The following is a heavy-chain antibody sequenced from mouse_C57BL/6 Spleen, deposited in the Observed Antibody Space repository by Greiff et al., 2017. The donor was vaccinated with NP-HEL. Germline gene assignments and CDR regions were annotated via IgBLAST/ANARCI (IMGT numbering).Heavy chain of an antibody. Sequence: EVQRVESGGGLVKPGGSLKLSCAASGFSFSDYGMHWVRQAPEKGLEWVAYISSGSSTIYYADTVKGRFTISRDNAKNTLFLQMTSLRSEDTAMYYCARRYYGSSYDFDYWGQGTTLTVSS. D-gene: IGHD1-1*01. CDR1: GFSFSDYG. CDR3: ARRYYGSSYDFDY. CDR2: ISSGSSTI. J-gene: IGHJ2*01. V-gene: IGHV5-17*01.